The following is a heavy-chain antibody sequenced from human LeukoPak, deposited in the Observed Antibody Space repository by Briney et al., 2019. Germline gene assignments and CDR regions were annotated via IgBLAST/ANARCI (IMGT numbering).Heavy chain of an antibody. CDR2: ISGSGGST. V-gene: IGHV3-23*01. CDR1: GFTFSSYA. D-gene: IGHD3-10*01. Sequence: GGSLRLSCAASGFTFSSYAMSWVRQAPGKGLEWVSAISGSGGSTYYADSVKGRFTISRDNAKNSLYLQMNSLRAEDTAVYYCARGRYGSGSYRLSNYFDYWGQGTLVTVSS. J-gene: IGHJ4*02. CDR3: ARGRYGSGSYRLSNYFDY.